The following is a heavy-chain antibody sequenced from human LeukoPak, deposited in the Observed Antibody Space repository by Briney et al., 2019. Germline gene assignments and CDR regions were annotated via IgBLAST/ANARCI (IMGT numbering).Heavy chain of an antibody. J-gene: IGHJ4*02. CDR3: AKGWAGYYDILTGYWFDY. Sequence: GGSLRLSCAASGFTFSSYAMSWVRQAPGKGLEWVSAISGSGGSTYYADSVKGRFTIPRDNSKNTLYLQMNSLRAEDTAVYYCAKGWAGYYDILTGYWFDYWGQGTLVTVSS. CDR1: GFTFSSYA. CDR2: ISGSGGST. D-gene: IGHD3-9*01. V-gene: IGHV3-23*01.